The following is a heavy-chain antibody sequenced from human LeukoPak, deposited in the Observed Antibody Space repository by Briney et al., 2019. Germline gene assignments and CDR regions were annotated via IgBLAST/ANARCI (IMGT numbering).Heavy chain of an antibody. D-gene: IGHD5-18*01. CDR1: GFTFSSYG. CDR2: IRYDGSNK. Sequence: GGSLRLSCAASGFTFSSYGMHWVRQAPGKGLEWVAFIRYDGSNKYYADSAKGRFTISRDNSKNTLYLQMNSLRAEDTAVYYCAKAGRTTWGYSYGYNWGQGTLVTVSS. J-gene: IGHJ4*02. V-gene: IGHV3-30*02. CDR3: AKAGRTTWGYSYGYN.